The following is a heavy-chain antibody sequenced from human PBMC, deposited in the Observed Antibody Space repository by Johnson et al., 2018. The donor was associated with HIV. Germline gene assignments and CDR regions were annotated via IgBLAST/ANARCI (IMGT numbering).Heavy chain of an antibody. J-gene: IGHJ3*02. V-gene: IGHV3-30-3*01. D-gene: IGHD6-19*01. CDR1: GFTFSSYA. CDR3: ARASHSSGWYGRLGDAFDI. Sequence: QMQLVESGGGVVQPGRSLRLSCAASGFTFSSYAMHWVRQAPGKGLEWVAVISYDGSNKYYADSVKRRFTISRANSKTTLSLQMNSLRAEDTAVYYCARASHSSGWYGRLGDAFDIWGQGTMVTVSS. CDR2: ISYDGSNK.